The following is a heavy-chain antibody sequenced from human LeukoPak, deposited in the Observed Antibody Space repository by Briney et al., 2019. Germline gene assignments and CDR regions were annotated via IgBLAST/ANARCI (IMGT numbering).Heavy chain of an antibody. V-gene: IGHV3-13*01. CDR2: IGTAGDT. Sequence: PGGSLRLSCAASGFTFSSYDMHWVRQATGKGLEWVSAIGTAGDTYYPGSVKGRFTISRENAKNSLYLQMNSLRAGGTAVYYCARVGYDGGFDYWGQGTLVTVSS. CDR3: ARVGYDGGFDY. CDR1: GFTFSSYD. D-gene: IGHD5-12*01. J-gene: IGHJ4*02.